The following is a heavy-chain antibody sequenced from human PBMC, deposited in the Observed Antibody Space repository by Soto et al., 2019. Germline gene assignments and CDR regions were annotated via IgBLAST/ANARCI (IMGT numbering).Heavy chain of an antibody. CDR1: GYTFTGYY. CDR2: INPNSGGT. J-gene: IGHJ6*02. Sequence: GASVKVSCKASGYTFTGYYMHWVRQAPGQGLEWMGWINPNSGGTNYAQKFQGRVTMTRDTSISTAYMELSRLRSDDTAVYYCASEYSSSGGLNCYYYGMDVWGQGTTVTVSS. CDR3: ASEYSSSGGLNCYYYGMDV. V-gene: IGHV1-2*02. D-gene: IGHD6-6*01.